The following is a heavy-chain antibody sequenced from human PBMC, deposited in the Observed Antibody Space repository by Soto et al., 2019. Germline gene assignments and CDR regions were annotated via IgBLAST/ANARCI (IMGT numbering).Heavy chain of an antibody. CDR2: IYSGGNT. V-gene: IGHV3-53*01. D-gene: IGHD2-15*01. Sequence: PGGSLRLSCAASGFTVSSNYMSWVRQAPGKGLEWVSVIYSGGNTYYADSVKGRFTISRDNSKNTLYLQMNSLRAEDTAVYYCARDLRHGGNPYYYYGMDVWGQGTTVTVSS. CDR3: ARDLRHGGNPYYYYGMDV. J-gene: IGHJ6*02. CDR1: GFTVSSNY.